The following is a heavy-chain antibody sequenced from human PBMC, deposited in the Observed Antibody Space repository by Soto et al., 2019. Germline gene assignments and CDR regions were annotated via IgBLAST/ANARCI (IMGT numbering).Heavy chain of an antibody. CDR1: AYSFPSYW. J-gene: IGHJ6*02. CDR3: ASAKVSYGVYYYGMDV. Sequence: PGESLQSSCEGSAYSFPSYWISWGPQRPGKGLEWMGRIDPSDSYTNYSPSFQGHVTISADKSISTAYLQWSSLKASDTAMYYCASAKVSYGVYYYGMDVWGQGTTVTV. D-gene: IGHD5-18*01. CDR2: IDPSDSYT. V-gene: IGHV5-10-1*01.